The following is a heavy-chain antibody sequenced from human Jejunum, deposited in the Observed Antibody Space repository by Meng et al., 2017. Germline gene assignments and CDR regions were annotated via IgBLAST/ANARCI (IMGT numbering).Heavy chain of an antibody. Sequence: VQLQQWGAGLLKLSESCSLTGVVFGGSISGYFWSWIRQAPGEGLECVGEVTRGGTTNYNPFLKSRVTTSADTSNNQYFQMYSSVSAAETVVYYCARHEVDFYNWGQGTLVTVSS. J-gene: IGHJ4*02. D-gene: IGHD2/OR15-2a*01. CDR3: ARHEVDFYN. CDR1: GGSISGYF. CDR2: VTRGGTT. V-gene: IGHV4-34*02.